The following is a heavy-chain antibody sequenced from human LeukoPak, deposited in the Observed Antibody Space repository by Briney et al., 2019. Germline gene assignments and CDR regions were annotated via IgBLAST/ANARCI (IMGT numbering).Heavy chain of an antibody. J-gene: IGHJ4*02. D-gene: IGHD3-10*01. CDR1: GFTFSSYA. CDR3: AKDSSMVRGVITDFDY. CDR2: ISGSGGST. V-gene: IGHV3-23*01. Sequence: GGSLRLSCAASGFTFSSYAMSWVRQAPGKGLEWVSDISGSGGSTYYADSVKGRFTISRDNSKNTLYLQMNSLRAEDTAVYYCAKDSSMVRGVITDFDYWGQGTLVTVSS.